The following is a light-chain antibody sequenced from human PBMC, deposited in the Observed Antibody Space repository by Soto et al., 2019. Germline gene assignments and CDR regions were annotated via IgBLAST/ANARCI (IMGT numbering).Light chain of an antibody. CDR3: GAWDSSLSAYV. V-gene: IGLV1-51*01. J-gene: IGLJ1*01. Sequence: QSVMTQPPSVSGAPGQTVTISCSGSSSNIGGNSVSWYQQLPGTAPTLLLYDDDKRPSGIPDRFSGSKSGTSATLGITGFRPGDEADYYCGAWDSSLSAYVFGTGTKLTVL. CDR1: SSNIGGNS. CDR2: DDD.